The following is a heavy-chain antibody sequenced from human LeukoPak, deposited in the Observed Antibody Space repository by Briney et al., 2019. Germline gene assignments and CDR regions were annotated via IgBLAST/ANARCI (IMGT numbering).Heavy chain of an antibody. CDR1: GFTFSSYE. D-gene: IGHD2/OR15-2a*01. CDR2: ISGSGGST. CDR3: AKGLNNMRFFDY. V-gene: IGHV3-23*01. Sequence: GGSLRLSCAASGFTFSSYEMVWVRQAPGKGLEWVSAISGSGGSTYYADSVKGRFTISRDNSKNTLYLHMNSLRAEDTAVHYCAKGLNNMRFFDYWGQGTLVTVSS. J-gene: IGHJ4*02.